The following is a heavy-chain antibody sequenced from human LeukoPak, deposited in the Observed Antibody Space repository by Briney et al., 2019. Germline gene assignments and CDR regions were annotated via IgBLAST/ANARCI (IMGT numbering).Heavy chain of an antibody. CDR2: IGTAGDT. Sequence: GGSLRLSCAASGFTFSSYDMHWVRQATGKGLEWVSAIGTAGDTYYSGSVKGRFIISRENAKSSLYLQMNSLRVGDTALYYCTGGGRDGFDIWGQGTMVTVSS. D-gene: IGHD2-15*01. J-gene: IGHJ3*02. V-gene: IGHV3-13*01. CDR1: GFTFSSYD. CDR3: TGGGRDGFDI.